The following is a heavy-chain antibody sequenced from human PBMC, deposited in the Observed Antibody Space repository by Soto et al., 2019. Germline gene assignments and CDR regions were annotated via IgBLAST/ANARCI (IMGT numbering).Heavy chain of an antibody. Sequence: SETLSLTCTVSGGSITRGGYYWSWIRQHPGKGLEWIGYIYNSGTTYYNPSLKSRVTISVDTSKNQFSLKLTSVTAADTAVYYCARARQYYDNEFDPWGQGTLVTGSS. CDR2: IYNSGTT. CDR3: ARARQYYDNEFDP. J-gene: IGHJ5*02. CDR1: GGSITRGGYY. D-gene: IGHD3-22*01. V-gene: IGHV4-31*03.